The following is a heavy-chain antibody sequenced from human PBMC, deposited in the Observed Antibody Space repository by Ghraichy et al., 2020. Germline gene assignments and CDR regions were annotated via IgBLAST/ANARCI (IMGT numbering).Heavy chain of an antibody. Sequence: GGSLRLSCEAAGFTFKLYCMTWVRQAPGKGLEYVALISGNGYDTHYADTVKGRFTISRDNSKNSLFLYMDRLRAEDTAVYYCARDCSEWELGIDYWGQGTQITVSS. CDR3: ARDCSEWELGIDY. V-gene: IGHV3-23*01. D-gene: IGHD1-26*01. CDR2: ISGNGYDT. J-gene: IGHJ4*02. CDR1: GFTFKLYC.